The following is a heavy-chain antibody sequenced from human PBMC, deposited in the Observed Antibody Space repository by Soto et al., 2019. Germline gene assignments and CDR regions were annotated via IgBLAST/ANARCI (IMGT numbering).Heavy chain of an antibody. D-gene: IGHD2-21*02. V-gene: IGHV4-39*01. J-gene: IGHJ4*02. CDR1: GESISSSSYY. CDR3: ARQRTTVVTQAYFDH. CDR2: IYYSGLT. Sequence: PSETLSLTCIVSGESISSSSYYWDWIRQLPGKGLEWIGSIYYSGLTYYNPSFKSRVTISINTSKNQLSLKLSSVTATDTAVYYYARQRTTVVTQAYFDHWGQGALVTVSS.